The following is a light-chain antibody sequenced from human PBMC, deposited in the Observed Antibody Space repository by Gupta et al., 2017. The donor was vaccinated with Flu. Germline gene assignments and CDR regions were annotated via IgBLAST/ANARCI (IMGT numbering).Light chain of an antibody. CDR1: QSISSW. J-gene: IGKJ3*01. CDR2: KAS. CDR3: QQYNSYSVT. Sequence: DIQMTPSTSTLSASVGDRVTITCRASQSISSWLAWYQQKPGKAPKLLIYKASSLESGVPSRFSGSGSGTEFTLTISSLQPDDFATYYCQQYNSYSVTFGPGTKVEIK. V-gene: IGKV1-5*03.